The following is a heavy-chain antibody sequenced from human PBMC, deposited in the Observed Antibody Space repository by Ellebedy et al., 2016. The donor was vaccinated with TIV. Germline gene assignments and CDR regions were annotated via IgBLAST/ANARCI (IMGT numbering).Heavy chain of an antibody. Sequence: GESLKISCTASGFTFSNFAMIWVRQAPGKGLEWVSSIGGKTGNTYYADSMKGRFTISRANAMNSLYLQMNSLRAEDTAGYYCARVSGGPGSGAFDLWGQGTMVTVSS. CDR1: GFTFSNFA. CDR3: ARVSGGPGSGAFDL. D-gene: IGHD3-10*01. CDR2: IGGKTGNT. V-gene: IGHV3-21*01. J-gene: IGHJ3*01.